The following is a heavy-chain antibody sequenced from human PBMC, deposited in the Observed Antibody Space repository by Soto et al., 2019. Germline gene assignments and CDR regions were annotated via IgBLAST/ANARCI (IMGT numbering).Heavy chain of an antibody. CDR2: VHHSWGS. D-gene: IGHD3-10*01. Sequence: QVQLQESGPGLVKPSETLSLSCTVSGGSISSYYWSWFRQSPGKRMEWIGYVHHSWGSSYNPSLQSRVAISQDTSTSQFSLKVTSVTATDPAVYYCARQGFGPLHGLVDVWGQGTTVTVSS. J-gene: IGHJ6*02. CDR3: ARQGFGPLHGLVDV. CDR1: GGSISSYY. V-gene: IGHV4-59*08.